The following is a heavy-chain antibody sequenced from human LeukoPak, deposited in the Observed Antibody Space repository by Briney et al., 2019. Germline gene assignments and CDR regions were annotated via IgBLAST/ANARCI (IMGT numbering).Heavy chain of an antibody. CDR2: ISAYNGNT. CDR3: ARDWGYSSGWYGIDY. CDR1: GYTFTSYG. D-gene: IGHD6-19*01. Sequence: ASLKVSCKASGYTFTSYGIGWVRQAPGQGLEWMGWISAYNGNTNYAQKLQGRVTMTTDTSTSTAYMELRSLRSDDTAVYYCARDWGYSSGWYGIDYWGQGTLVTVSS. J-gene: IGHJ4*02. V-gene: IGHV1-18*04.